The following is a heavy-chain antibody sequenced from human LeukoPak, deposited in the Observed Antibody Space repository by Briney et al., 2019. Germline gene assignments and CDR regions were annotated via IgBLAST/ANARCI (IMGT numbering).Heavy chain of an antibody. CDR3: ARGPNHYYYMDF. D-gene: IGHD2-8*01. CDR1: GYTFTDYY. V-gene: IGHV1-2*02. J-gene: IGHJ6*03. CDR2: INPDGGVT. Sequence: ASVKVSCKASGYTFTDYYMHWVRQAPGQGLEWMGWINPDGGVTKSAQKFQGRVTMTRDKSINTVYMELSGLTSDDTALYYCARGPNHYYYMDFWGTGTTVSVSS.